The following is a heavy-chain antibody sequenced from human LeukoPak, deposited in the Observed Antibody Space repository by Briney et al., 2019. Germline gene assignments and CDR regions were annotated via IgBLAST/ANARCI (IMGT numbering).Heavy chain of an antibody. CDR1: GGSINSYY. CDR2: IYSSGST. CDR3: ARGGKATVVTM. V-gene: IGHV4-4*07. J-gene: IGHJ4*02. D-gene: IGHD4-23*01. Sequence: SETLSLTCTVSGGSINSYYWSWIRQPAGKGLEWIGRIYSSGSTNYNPSLKSRVSMSVDTSKNQFSLKLTSVTAADTAVYYCARGGKATVVTMWGQGILVTASS.